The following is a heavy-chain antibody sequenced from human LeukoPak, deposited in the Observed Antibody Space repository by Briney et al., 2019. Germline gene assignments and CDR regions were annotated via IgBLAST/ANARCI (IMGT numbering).Heavy chain of an antibody. J-gene: IGHJ4*02. D-gene: IGHD6-19*01. Sequence: GGSLRLSCAASGFTFSNYGMHWVRQAPGKGLEWVALIWFDGRNKFHADSVKGRFTISRDNSKNTLFLQMNSLRAEDTAVYYCAREWGPIAVSGGPGYWGQGALVTVSS. V-gene: IGHV3-33*01. CDR3: AREWGPIAVSGGPGY. CDR1: GFTFSNYG. CDR2: IWFDGRNK.